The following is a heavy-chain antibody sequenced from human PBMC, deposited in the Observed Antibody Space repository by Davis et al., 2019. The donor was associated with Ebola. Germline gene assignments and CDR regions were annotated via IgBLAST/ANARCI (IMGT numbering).Heavy chain of an antibody. J-gene: IGHJ4*02. CDR2: IIPILGPG. V-gene: IGHV1-69*06. D-gene: IGHD6-19*01. Sequence: AASVKVSCKASGGTFSSYAISWVRQAPGQGLEWMGGIIPILGPGNYGQKFQGRVTITAEKSTSTAYMELSSLRYEDTAVYYCAREGGYSSGWPYFDNWGQGTLVTVSS. CDR3: AREGGYSSGWPYFDN. CDR1: GGTFSSYA.